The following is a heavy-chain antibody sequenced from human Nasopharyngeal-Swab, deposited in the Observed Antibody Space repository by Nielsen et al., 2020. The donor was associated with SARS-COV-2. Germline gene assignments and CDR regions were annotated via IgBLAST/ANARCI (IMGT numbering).Heavy chain of an antibody. CDR3: AREGYGRSNAFDI. CDR1: GGSISSGGYY. Sequence: SETLSLTCTVSGGSISSGGYYWSWIRQHPGKGLEWIGYIYYSASTNYNPSLKSRVTISLDTSKNQFSLKLSSVTAADTAVYYCAREGYGRSNAFDIWGQGTMVTVSS. D-gene: IGHD5-18*01. J-gene: IGHJ3*02. CDR2: IYYSAST. V-gene: IGHV4-61*08.